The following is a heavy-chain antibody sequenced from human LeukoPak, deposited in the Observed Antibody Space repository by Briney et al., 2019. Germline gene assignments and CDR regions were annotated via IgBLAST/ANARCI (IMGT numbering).Heavy chain of an antibody. D-gene: IGHD1-26*01. CDR3: AKDGGYYEYYFDY. CDR1: GFTFSSYV. Sequence: GTLRLSCVASGFTFSSYVMSWVRQAPGKGLEWVSAITVSGGRTYSADSVKGRFTISRDNSKNTLYLQMNSLRAEDTAVYYCAKDGGYYEYYFDYWGQGTLVTVSS. V-gene: IGHV3-23*01. J-gene: IGHJ4*02. CDR2: ITVSGGRT.